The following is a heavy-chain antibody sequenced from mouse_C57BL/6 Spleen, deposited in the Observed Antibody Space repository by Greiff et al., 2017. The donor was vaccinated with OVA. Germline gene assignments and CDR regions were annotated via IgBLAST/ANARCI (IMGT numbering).Heavy chain of an antibody. CDR3: ARSLYDGYYGGY. CDR2: INPSTGGT. J-gene: IGHJ2*01. D-gene: IGHD2-3*01. Sequence: VQLQQSGPELVKPGASVKISCKASGYSFTGYYMNWVKQSPEKSLEWIGEINPSTGGTTYNQKFKAKATLTVAKSSSTAYMQLKSLTSEDSAVYYCARSLYDGYYGGYWGQGTTLTVSS. V-gene: IGHV1-42*01. CDR1: GYSFTGYY.